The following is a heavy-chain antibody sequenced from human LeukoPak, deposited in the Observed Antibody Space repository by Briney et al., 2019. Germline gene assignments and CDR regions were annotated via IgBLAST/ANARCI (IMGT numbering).Heavy chain of an antibody. CDR2: IFDSGST. CDR1: GASIRSGDYY. J-gene: IGHJ3*02. CDR3: ARDCSGGSCYGAFDI. Sequence: SETLSLTCTVSGASIRSGDYYWSWLRQPPGKGLEGIGYIFDSGSTYYNPSLKSRITISVDTSENRFSLKLSSVTATDTAVYYCARDCSGGSCYGAFDIWGQGTMVTVSS. D-gene: IGHD2-15*01. V-gene: IGHV4-30-4*01.